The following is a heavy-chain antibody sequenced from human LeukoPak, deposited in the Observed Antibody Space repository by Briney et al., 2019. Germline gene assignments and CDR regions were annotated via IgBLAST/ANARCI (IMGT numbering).Heavy chain of an antibody. V-gene: IGHV3-13*01. J-gene: IGHJ2*01. CDR1: GFTFSTYD. CDR3: ARGIYGGNVRGWYFDL. CDR2: MGTAGDT. D-gene: IGHD4-23*01. Sequence: GGSLRLSCAASGFTFSTYDMHWVRQAAGKGLEWVSRMGTAGDTSYQGSVKGRFTISREDAKNSLYLQMNSLTDGDAAVYYCARGIYGGNVRGWYFDLWGRGTLVAVSS.